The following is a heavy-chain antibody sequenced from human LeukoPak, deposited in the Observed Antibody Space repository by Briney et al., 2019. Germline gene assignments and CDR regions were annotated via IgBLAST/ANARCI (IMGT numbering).Heavy chain of an antibody. J-gene: IGHJ4*02. V-gene: IGHV1-46*01. CDR1: EYTLTSYY. CDR3: ARDQEGFDY. CDR2: INPSGGST. Sequence: ASVKVSCKASEYTLTSYYLHWVRQAPGQGLEWMAIINPSGGSTSHAQKFQGRVTMTRDTSASTVHMELSGLRSEDTAVYYCARDQEGFDYWGQGTLVTVSS.